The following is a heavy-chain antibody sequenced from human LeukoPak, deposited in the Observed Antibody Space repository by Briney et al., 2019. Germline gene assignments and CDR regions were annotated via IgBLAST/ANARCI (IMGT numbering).Heavy chain of an antibody. CDR2: MNPSSGDT. Sequence: ASVKVSCKASGYTFTSFDINWVRQATGQGPEWMGWMNPSSGDTGYAQKFQGRVTFTRDTSTNTAYMELSSLTSEDTAVYYCATPTMRGPSFGYVRLLNWGQGSLVTVSS. J-gene: IGHJ4*02. D-gene: IGHD5-18*01. CDR3: ATPTMRGPSFGYVRLLN. V-gene: IGHV1-8*03. CDR1: GYTFTSFD.